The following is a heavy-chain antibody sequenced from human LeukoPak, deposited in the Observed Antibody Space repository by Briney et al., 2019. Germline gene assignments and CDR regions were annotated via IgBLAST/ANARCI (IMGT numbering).Heavy chain of an antibody. CDR3: AREDAHGGTHFDH. D-gene: IGHD4-23*01. CDR1: GTSIEGYY. J-gene: IGHJ4*02. CDR2: VYYSGKT. Sequence: SETLSLTCTVSGTSIEGYYWSWIRQPPGRGLEWIGYVYYSGKTDYNPSLKSQGAISIEMSNKQFSLNLTSVTAADTAVYYCAREDAHGGTHFDHWGQGILVTVSS. V-gene: IGHV4-59*01.